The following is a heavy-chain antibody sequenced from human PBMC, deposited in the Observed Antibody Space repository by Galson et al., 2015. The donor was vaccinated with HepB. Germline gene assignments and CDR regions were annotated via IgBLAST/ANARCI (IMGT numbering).Heavy chain of an antibody. CDR2: INHSGST. V-gene: IGHV4-34*01. J-gene: IGHJ5*02. D-gene: IGHD2-15*01. CDR3: AQLPQGQDIIFDP. Sequence: ETLSLTCAVYGGSFSGYYWSWIRQPPGKGLEWIGEINHSGSTNYNPSLKSRVTISVDTSKNQFSLKLSSVTAADTAVYYCAQLPQGQDIIFDPWGQGTLVTVSS. CDR1: GGSFSGYY.